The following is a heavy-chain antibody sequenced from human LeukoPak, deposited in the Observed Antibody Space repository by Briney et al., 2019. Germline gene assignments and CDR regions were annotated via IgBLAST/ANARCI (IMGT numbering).Heavy chain of an antibody. V-gene: IGHV4-59*01. Sequence: PSETLSLTCTVSGGSISSYYWSWIRQPPGKGLEWSGYIYYSGSTNYNPSLKSRVTISVDTSKNQFSLKLSSVTAADTAVYYCARALDRGRFDAFDIWGQGTMVTVSS. CDR2: IYYSGST. CDR3: ARALDRGRFDAFDI. D-gene: IGHD1-26*01. CDR1: GGSISSYY. J-gene: IGHJ3*02.